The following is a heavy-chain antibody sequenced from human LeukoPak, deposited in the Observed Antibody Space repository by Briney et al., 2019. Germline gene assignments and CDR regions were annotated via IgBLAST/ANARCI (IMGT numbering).Heavy chain of an antibody. CDR2: IYYSGST. CDR3: ARISSGRPYYFDS. CDR1: GGSISSYY. V-gene: IGHV4-59*01. D-gene: IGHD6-19*01. Sequence: PSETLSLTCTVSGGSISSYYWSWIRQPPGKGLEWIGYIYYSGSTNYNPSLKSRVTISVDTSKNQFSLKLSSVTAADTAVYYCARISSGRPYYFDSWGQGTLVTVSS. J-gene: IGHJ4*02.